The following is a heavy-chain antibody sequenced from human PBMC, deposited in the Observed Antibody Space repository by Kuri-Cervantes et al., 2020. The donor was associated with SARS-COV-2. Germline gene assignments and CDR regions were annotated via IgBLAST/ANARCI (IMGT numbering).Heavy chain of an antibody. V-gene: IGHV4-30-4*08. CDR1: GGSISSGDYY. J-gene: IGHJ4*02. CDR2: IYYSGST. D-gene: IGHD2-2*01. Sequence: SETLSLTCTVSGGSISSGDYYWSWIRQPPGKGLEWIGYIYYSGSTYYNPSLKSRVTISVDTSKNQFSLKLSFVTAADTAVYYCARLRYCSSTSCWHFDYWGQGTLVTVSS. CDR3: ARLRYCSSTSCWHFDY.